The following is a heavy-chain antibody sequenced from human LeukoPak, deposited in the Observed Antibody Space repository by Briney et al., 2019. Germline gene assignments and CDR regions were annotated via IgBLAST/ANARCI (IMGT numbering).Heavy chain of an antibody. V-gene: IGHV3-53*01. CDR3: ARVDVEGYYFDY. CDR1: GFTVSSNY. Sequence: GGSLRLSCAASGFTVSSNYMSWVRQAPGKGLEWVSVIYSGGSTYYADSVKGRFTISRDNSKNALYLQMNSLRAEDTAVYYCARVDVEGYYFDYWGQGTLVTVSS. J-gene: IGHJ4*02. D-gene: IGHD3/OR15-3a*01. CDR2: IYSGGST.